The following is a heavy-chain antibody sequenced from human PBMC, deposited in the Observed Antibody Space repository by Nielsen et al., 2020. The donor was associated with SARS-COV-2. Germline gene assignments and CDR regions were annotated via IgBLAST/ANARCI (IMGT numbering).Heavy chain of an antibody. V-gene: IGHV3-13*05. D-gene: IGHD6-13*01. CDR2: IGTAGDP. CDR3: ARDGIYSSSWYSYYYYMDV. Sequence: GGSLRLSCAASGFTFSSYDMHWVRQATGKGLEWVSAIGTAGDPYYPGSVKGRFTISRDNAKNSLYLQMNSLRAEDTAVYYCARDGIYSSSWYSYYYYMDVWGKGTTVTVSS. J-gene: IGHJ6*03. CDR1: GFTFSSYD.